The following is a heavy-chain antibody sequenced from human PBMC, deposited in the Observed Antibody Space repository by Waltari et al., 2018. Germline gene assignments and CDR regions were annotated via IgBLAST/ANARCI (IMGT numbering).Heavy chain of an antibody. CDR3: ARDQSIAARPGYYYGMDV. CDR1: GGPFSSYA. Sequence: QVQLVQSGAEVKKPGSSVKVSCKASGGPFSSYAISWVRQAPGQGLEWMGRIIPSLGIANYAQKFQGRVTITADKSTSTAYMELSSLRSEDTAVYYCARDQSIAARPGYYYGMDVWGQGTTVTVSS. CDR2: IIPSLGIA. V-gene: IGHV1-69*09. J-gene: IGHJ6*02. D-gene: IGHD6-6*01.